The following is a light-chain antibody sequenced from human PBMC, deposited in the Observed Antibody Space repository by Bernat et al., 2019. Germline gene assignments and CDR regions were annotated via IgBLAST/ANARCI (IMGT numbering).Light chain of an antibody. Sequence: QAGLTQPPSVSKGLRQTATLTYTGNSNNVGNQGSSWLQQHQGHPPKLLSYRNNNRPSGISERFSASRSGNTASLTITGLQPEDEADYYCSAWDTSLSGWVFGGGTKLTVL. CDR2: RNN. J-gene: IGLJ3*02. V-gene: IGLV10-54*04. CDR3: SAWDTSLSGWV. CDR1: SNNVGNQG.